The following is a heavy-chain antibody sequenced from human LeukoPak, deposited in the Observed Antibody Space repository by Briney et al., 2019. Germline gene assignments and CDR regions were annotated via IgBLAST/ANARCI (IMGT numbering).Heavy chain of an antibody. CDR2: MNPNSGNT. V-gene: IGHV1-8*01. CDR1: GYTFTSYN. D-gene: IGHD1-14*01. Sequence: GASVKVSCKASGYTFTSYNINWVRQATGQGLEWMGWMNPNSGNTGYAQKFQGRVTMTRDTSTSTVYMELSSLRSEDTAVYYCARERAEHAKFDYWGQGTLVTVSS. J-gene: IGHJ4*02. CDR3: ARERAEHAKFDY.